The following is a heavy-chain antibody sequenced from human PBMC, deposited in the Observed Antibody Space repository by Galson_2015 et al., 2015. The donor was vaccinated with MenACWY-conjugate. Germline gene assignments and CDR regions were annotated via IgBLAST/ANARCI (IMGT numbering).Heavy chain of an antibody. D-gene: IGHD3-10*01. V-gene: IGHV3-23*01. Sequence: SLRLSRAASGFTFSSYAMSWVRQAPGKGLEGVSAISGSGGSTYYADSVKGLFTISRDNSKNTLYLQMNSLRAEDTAVYYCTKPGEFFAGFDTWGQGTLVTVSS. CDR1: GFTFSSYA. J-gene: IGHJ5*02. CDR2: ISGSGGST. CDR3: TKPGEFFAGFDT.